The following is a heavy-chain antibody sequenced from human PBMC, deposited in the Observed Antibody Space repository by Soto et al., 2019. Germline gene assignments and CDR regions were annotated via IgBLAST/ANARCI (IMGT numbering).Heavy chain of an antibody. D-gene: IGHD4-17*01. Sequence: GESLKISCRGSGYSFTNYWIGWVRQMPGKGLEWMRIFYPGDSDSAYGPSFQGQVTISADKSISTAYLQWTSLKASDTAIYYCARLRNGDYDGAFDIWGQGTLVTVSS. V-gene: IGHV5-51*01. CDR1: GYSFTNYW. CDR3: ARLRNGDYDGAFDI. J-gene: IGHJ3*02. CDR2: FYPGDSDS.